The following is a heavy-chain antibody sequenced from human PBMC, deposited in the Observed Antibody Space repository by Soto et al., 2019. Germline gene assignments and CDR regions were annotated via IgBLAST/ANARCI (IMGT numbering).Heavy chain of an antibody. D-gene: IGHD5-18*01. Sequence: QVQLVQSGAEVKKPGASVKVSCKASGYTFTSYGISWVRQAPGQGLEWMGWISAYNGNTNYAQKLQGRVTMTTDTSTSTAYMERRSLRSDDTAVYYGARVLEDTATGWGVDYWGQGTLVTVSS. CDR2: ISAYNGNT. V-gene: IGHV1-18*01. CDR1: GYTFTSYG. J-gene: IGHJ4*02. CDR3: ARVLEDTATGWGVDY.